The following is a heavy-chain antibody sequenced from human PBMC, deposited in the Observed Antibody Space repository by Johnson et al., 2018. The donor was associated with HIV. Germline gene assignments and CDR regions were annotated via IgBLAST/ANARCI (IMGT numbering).Heavy chain of an antibody. CDR3: TRVARGDSSGHDAFDI. D-gene: IGHD3-22*01. Sequence: MMLVESGGGLVQPGGSLRLSCAASGFTLSSYDMHWVRQATGKGLEWVSAIGTAGDTYYQGSVKGRFTISRENDKKSLYLQMNSLRAGDMAVYYCTRVARGDSSGHDAFDIWGQGTMVTVSS. J-gene: IGHJ3*02. CDR2: IGTAGDT. CDR1: GFTLSSYD. V-gene: IGHV3-13*01.